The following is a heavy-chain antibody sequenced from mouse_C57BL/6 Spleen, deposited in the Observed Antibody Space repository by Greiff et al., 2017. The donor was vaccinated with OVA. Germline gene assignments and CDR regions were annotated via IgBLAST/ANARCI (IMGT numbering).Heavy chain of an antibody. Sequence: EVHLVESGGGLVKPGGSLKLSCAASGFTFSDYGMHWVRQAPEKGLEWVAYISSGSSTIYYADTVKGRFTISRDNAKNTLFLQMTSLRSEDTAMYYCARGRAYYSNYDWYFDVWGTGTTVTVSS. CDR2: ISSGSSTI. J-gene: IGHJ1*03. D-gene: IGHD2-5*01. CDR3: ARGRAYYSNYDWYFDV. V-gene: IGHV5-17*01. CDR1: GFTFSDYG.